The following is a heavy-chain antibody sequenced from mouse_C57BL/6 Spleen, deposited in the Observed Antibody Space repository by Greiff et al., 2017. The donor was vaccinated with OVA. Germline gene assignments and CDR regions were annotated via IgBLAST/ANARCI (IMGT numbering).Heavy chain of an antibody. D-gene: IGHD1-1*01. Sequence: EVHLVESGPGLVKPSQSLSLTCSVTGYSITSGYYWNWIRQFPGNKLEWMGYISYDGSNNYNPSLKNRISITRDTSKNQFFLKLNSVTTEDTATYYCAREGYYYGSSFDYWGQGTTLTVSS. CDR1: GYSITSGYY. J-gene: IGHJ2*01. V-gene: IGHV3-6*01. CDR3: AREGYYYGSSFDY. CDR2: ISYDGSN.